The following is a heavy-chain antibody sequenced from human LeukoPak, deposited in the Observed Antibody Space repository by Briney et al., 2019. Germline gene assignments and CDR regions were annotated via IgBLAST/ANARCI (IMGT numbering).Heavy chain of an antibody. V-gene: IGHV4-61*02. CDR2: IFASGDT. CDR3: ARSYYYNRSGYYYIWFDT. D-gene: IGHD3-22*01. Sequence: SQTLSLTCTVSGGSISSGSNYWSWIRQPAGKGLELIGRIFASGDTHYKPSLESRVTISIDTSKNQFSLKLSSVTAADTAVYYCARSYYYNRSGYYYIWFDTWGQGTLVTISS. J-gene: IGHJ5*02. CDR1: GGSISSGSNY.